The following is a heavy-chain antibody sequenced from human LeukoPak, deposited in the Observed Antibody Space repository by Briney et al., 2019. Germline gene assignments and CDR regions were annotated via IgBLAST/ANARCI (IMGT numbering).Heavy chain of an antibody. CDR1: GGSISSYY. J-gene: IGHJ4*02. D-gene: IGHD5-12*01. Sequence: PSETLSLTCTVSGGSISSYYWSWIRQPPGKGLEWIGYIYYSGSTNYNPSLKSRVTISADTSKNQFSLKLSSVTAADTAVYYCARDSGYPRWGFDYWGQGTLVIVSS. CDR2: IYYSGST. V-gene: IGHV4-59*01. CDR3: ARDSGYPRWGFDY.